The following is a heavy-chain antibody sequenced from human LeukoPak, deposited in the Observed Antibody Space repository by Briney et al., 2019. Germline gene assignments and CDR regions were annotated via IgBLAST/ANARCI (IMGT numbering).Heavy chain of an antibody. CDR1: GGTFSSYA. Sequence: SVKVSCKASGGTFSSYAISWVRQAPGQGLEWMGGIIPIFGTANYAQKFQGRVTITADESTSTAYMELSGLRSEDTAVYYCARVSHGDSSGYFGGLDYWGQGTLVTVSS. V-gene: IGHV1-69*13. CDR3: ARVSHGDSSGYFGGLDY. J-gene: IGHJ4*02. D-gene: IGHD3-22*01. CDR2: IIPIFGTA.